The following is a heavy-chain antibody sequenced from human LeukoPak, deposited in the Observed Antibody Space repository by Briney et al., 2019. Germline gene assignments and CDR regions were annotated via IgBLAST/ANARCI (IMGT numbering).Heavy chain of an antibody. CDR1: GYTFTGYY. Sequence: ASVKVSCKASGYTFTGYYMHWVRQAPGQGLEWMGWINPNSGGTNYAQKFQGRVTMTRDTSISTAYMELSRLRSDDTAVYYCARDLRVMVRGSGDYWGQGTLVTVSS. D-gene: IGHD3-10*01. J-gene: IGHJ4*02. V-gene: IGHV1-2*02. CDR3: ARDLRVMVRGSGDY. CDR2: INPNSGGT.